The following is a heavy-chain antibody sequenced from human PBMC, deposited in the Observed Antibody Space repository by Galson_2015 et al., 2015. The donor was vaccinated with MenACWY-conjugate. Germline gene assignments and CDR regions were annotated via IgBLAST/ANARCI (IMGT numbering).Heavy chain of an antibody. V-gene: IGHV3-7*01. CDR3: ARIAAAVTEHYFDY. CDR2: IKQGGSEE. Sequence: SLRLSCAASGFTLGTYWMSWVRQAPGKGLEWVANIKQGGSEEYYVDSVKGRFAISRDNAKSSLYLQMNSLRAEDTAVYYCARIAAAVTEHYFDYWGQGTLVTVSS. CDR1: GFTLGTYW. D-gene: IGHD6-13*01. J-gene: IGHJ4*02.